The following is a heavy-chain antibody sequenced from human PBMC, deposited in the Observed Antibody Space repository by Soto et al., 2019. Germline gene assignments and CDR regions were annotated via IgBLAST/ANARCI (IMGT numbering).Heavy chain of an antibody. CDR2: FDPEDGET. CDR1: GYTLTELS. V-gene: IGHV1-24*01. CDR3: ATDNYDSSGYYFDY. Sequence: ASVKVSCKVSGYTLTELSMHWVRQAPGKGLEWMGGFDPEDGETIYAQKFQGRVTMTEDTSTDTAYMELSSLRSEDTAVYYCATDNYDSSGYYFDYWGQGTLATVSS. J-gene: IGHJ4*02. D-gene: IGHD3-22*01.